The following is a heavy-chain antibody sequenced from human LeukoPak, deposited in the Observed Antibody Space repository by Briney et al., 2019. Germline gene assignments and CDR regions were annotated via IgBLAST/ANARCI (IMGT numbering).Heavy chain of an antibody. J-gene: IGHJ4*02. CDR1: GFTFSSYG. V-gene: IGHV3-30*18. D-gene: IGHD6-25*01. CDR3: AKDRSAFDY. Sequence: PGGSLRLSCAASGFTFSSYGMLWVRQAPGKGLEWVAVISYDGSNKYYADSVKGRFTISRDNSKNTLYLQMNSLRAKDTAVYYCAKDRSAFDYWGQGTLVTVSS. CDR2: ISYDGSNK.